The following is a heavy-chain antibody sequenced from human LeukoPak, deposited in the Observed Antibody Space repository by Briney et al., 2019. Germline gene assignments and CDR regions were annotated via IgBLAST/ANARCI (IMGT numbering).Heavy chain of an antibody. CDR3: ARVPLHDATGHYCPH. J-gene: IGHJ1*01. CDR1: GYIFSNYG. V-gene: IGHV1-3*04. CDR2: INTGNGNT. Sequence: ASVKVSCKTSGYIFSNYGMHWVRQAPRQSPEWMGWINTGNGNTKSPQKFQDRVTLTRDTSASTAYMELNSLNSEDTAVYYCARVPLHDATGHYCPHWGQGTLVTVSS. D-gene: IGHD2-15*01.